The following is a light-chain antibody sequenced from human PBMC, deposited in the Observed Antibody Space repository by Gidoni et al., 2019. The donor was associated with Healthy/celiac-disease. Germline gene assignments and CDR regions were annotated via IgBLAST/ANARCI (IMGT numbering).Light chain of an antibody. V-gene: IGLV2-14*03. CDR1: SGDVGGYNY. CDR3: SSYTSSSTVV. CDR2: DVS. Sequence: SALTHPASVSAPPAPSITISCTGTSGDVGGYNYVSWYQQHPGKAPKLMIYDVSNRPSGVSNRFSGSKSGNTASLTISGLQAEDEADYYCSSYTSSSTVVFGGGTKLTVL. J-gene: IGLJ2*01.